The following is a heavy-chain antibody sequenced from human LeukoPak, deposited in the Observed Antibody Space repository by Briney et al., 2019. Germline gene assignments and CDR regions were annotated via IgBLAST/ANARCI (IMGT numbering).Heavy chain of an antibody. Sequence: GGSLRLSCVASGFTLRSYVMNWVRQAPGKGLQWVSSIGGSGDETYYADSVKGRFTISRDNSKNTLYLQMNSLRAEDTALYYCAKPPRIAKSYMDVWGKGTTVTVSS. D-gene: IGHD6-13*01. CDR1: GFTLRSYV. J-gene: IGHJ6*03. V-gene: IGHV3-23*01. CDR3: AKPPRIAKSYMDV. CDR2: IGGSGDET.